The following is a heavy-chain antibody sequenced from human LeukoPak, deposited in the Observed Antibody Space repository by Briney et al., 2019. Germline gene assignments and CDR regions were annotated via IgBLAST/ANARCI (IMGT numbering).Heavy chain of an antibody. CDR1: GFTFSSYA. Sequence: RGSLRLPCEASGFTFSSYAMSWVRQALGEGLEWVSGISINGGSTSYADAVKGRLTISSYNPKNMLYMEMNSLRAEDTAVYYCSVMHRYYDGSGYWVQWGQGTLVTVSS. D-gene: IGHD3-22*01. J-gene: IGHJ4*02. V-gene: IGHV3-23*01. CDR3: SVMHRYYDGSGYWVQ. CDR2: ISINGGST.